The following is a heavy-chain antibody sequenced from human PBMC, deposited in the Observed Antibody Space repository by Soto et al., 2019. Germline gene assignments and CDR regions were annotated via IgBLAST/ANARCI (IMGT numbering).Heavy chain of an antibody. CDR3: ARVGYCSGGSCARHYYFDY. D-gene: IGHD2-15*01. J-gene: IGHJ4*02. V-gene: IGHV3-23*01. Sequence: GGSLRLSCAASGFTFSSYAMSWVRQAPGKGLEWVSAISGSGGSTYYADSVKGRFTISRDNSKNTLYLQMNSLRAEDTAVYYCARVGYCSGGSCARHYYFDYWGQVTLVTGS. CDR1: GFTFSSYA. CDR2: ISGSGGST.